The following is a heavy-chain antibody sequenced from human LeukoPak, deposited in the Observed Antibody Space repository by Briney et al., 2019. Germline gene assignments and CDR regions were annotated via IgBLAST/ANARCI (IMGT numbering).Heavy chain of an antibody. CDR2: INPNTGDT. CDR1: GYTLTAYN. V-gene: IGHV1-2*02. Sequence: GASVTVSCEASGYTLTAYNMHWVRQAPGQGLEWMGWINPNTGDTNSAQKFQGRVTMTRDTSISTAYMELRRLTSNDTAVYYCARVRSRTNDFWGQGTLVTVSS. CDR3: ARVRSRTNDF. J-gene: IGHJ4*02. D-gene: IGHD4/OR15-4a*01.